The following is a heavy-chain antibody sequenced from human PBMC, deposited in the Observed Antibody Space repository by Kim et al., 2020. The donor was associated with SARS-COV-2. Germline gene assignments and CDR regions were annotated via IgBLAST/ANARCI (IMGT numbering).Heavy chain of an antibody. J-gene: IGHJ4*02. V-gene: IGHV3-30-3*01. CDR2: ISYDGSNK. D-gene: IGHD2-15*01. CDR3: ARDVGDCSGGSCRSNLGYYEGY. Sequence: GGSLRLSCAASGFTFSSYAMHWVRQAPGKGLEWVAVISYDGSNKYYADSVKGRFTISRDNSKNTLYLQMNSLRAEDTAVYYCARDVGDCSGGSCRSNLGYYEGYWGQGTLVTVSS. CDR1: GFTFSSYA.